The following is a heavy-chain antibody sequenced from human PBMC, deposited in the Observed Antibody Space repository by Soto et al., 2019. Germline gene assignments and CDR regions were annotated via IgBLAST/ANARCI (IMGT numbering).Heavy chain of an antibody. J-gene: IGHJ4*02. Sequence: GGSLRLSCAASGFTFSSYSMNWVRQAPGKGLEWVSSISSSISYIYYAASVKGRFTISRDNAKNSLYLQMNSLRAEDTAVYYCASLSSSGYSDYWGQGTLVTVSS. CDR2: ISSSISYI. CDR3: ASLSSSGYSDY. D-gene: IGHD3-22*01. CDR1: GFTFSSYS. V-gene: IGHV3-21*01.